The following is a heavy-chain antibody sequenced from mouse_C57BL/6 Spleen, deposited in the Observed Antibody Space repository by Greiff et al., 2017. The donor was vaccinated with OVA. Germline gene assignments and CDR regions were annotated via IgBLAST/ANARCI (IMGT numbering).Heavy chain of an antibody. J-gene: IGHJ3*01. Sequence: VQLQQSGAELVKPGASVKISCKASGYAFSSYWMNWVKQRPGKGLEWIGQIYPGDGDTNYNGKFKGKATLTADKSSSTAYMQLSSLTSEDSAVYFCARGGDYYGSSQFAYWGQGTLVTVSA. D-gene: IGHD1-1*01. CDR1: GYAFSSYW. CDR3: ARGGDYYGSSQFAY. V-gene: IGHV1-80*01. CDR2: IYPGDGDT.